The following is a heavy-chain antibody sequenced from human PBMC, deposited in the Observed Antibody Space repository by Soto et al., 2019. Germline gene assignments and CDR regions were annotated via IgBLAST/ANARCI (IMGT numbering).Heavy chain of an antibody. V-gene: IGHV4-39*01. D-gene: IGHD1-1*01. J-gene: IGHJ4*02. CDR3: AERTHPHPDQKYDDY. CDR2: IYYSGST. CDR1: GGSISSSSYY. Sequence: QLQLQESGPGLVKPSETLSLTCTVSGGSISSSSYYWGWIRQPPGKGLEWIGSIYYSGSTYYNPSLKSRVTISVDTSKNQSSLKLSSVTAADTAVYYCAERTHPHPDQKYDDYWGQGTLVTVSS.